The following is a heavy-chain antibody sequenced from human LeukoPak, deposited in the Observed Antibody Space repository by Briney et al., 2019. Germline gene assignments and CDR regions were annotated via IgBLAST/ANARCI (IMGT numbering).Heavy chain of an antibody. D-gene: IGHD3-10*01. V-gene: IGHV4-39*01. CDR3: ARSGDFGNWFDP. CDR2: IYYSGST. J-gene: IGHJ5*02. Sequence: PSETLSLTCTVSGDSISSSSYYWGWIRQPPGKGLEWIGSIYYSGSTYYNPSLKSRVTISVDTSKNQFSLKLSSVTAADTAVYYCARSGDFGNWFDPWGQGTLVTVSS. CDR1: GDSISSSSYY.